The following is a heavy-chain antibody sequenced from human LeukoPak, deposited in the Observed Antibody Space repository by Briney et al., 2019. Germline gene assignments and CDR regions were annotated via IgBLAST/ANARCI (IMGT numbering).Heavy chain of an antibody. CDR3: ARVNSDFWSGYSYDY. D-gene: IGHD3-3*01. V-gene: IGHV3-69-1*01. Sequence: PGGSLRLSCAASGFTVTDYALSWVRQAPGKGLEWVSSISSSSYIYYADSVKGRFTISRDNSKNTLYLQMNSLRAEDTAVYYCARVNSDFWSGYSYDYWGQGSQVSVSS. J-gene: IGHJ4*02. CDR2: ISSSSYI. CDR1: GFTVTDYA.